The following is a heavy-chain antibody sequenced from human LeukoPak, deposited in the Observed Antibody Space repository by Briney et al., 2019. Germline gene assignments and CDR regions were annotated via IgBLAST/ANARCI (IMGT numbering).Heavy chain of an antibody. CDR2: ISAYNGNT. V-gene: IGHV1-18*01. Sequence: ASVKASCKASGGTFSSYAISWVRQAPGQGLEWMGWISAYNGNTNYAQKLQGRVTMTTDTSTSTAYMELRSLRPDDTAVYYCARAVVVTADYYYYYMDVWGKGTTVTISS. J-gene: IGHJ6*03. CDR1: GGTFSSYA. CDR3: ARAVVVTADYYYYYMDV. D-gene: IGHD2-21*02.